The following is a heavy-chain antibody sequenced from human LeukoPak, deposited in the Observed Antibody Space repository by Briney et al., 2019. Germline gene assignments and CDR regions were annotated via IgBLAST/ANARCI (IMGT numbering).Heavy chain of an antibody. V-gene: IGHV3-53*01. CDR2: IYSDGST. D-gene: IGHD2-15*01. CDR1: GFTVSSNY. J-gene: IGHJ4*02. CDR3: AKVGGVVVAAVDY. Sequence: GGSLRLSCAASGFTVSSNYMSWVRQAPGKGQEGVSVIYSDGSTYYADSVKGRFTISRDNSKNTLYLQMNSLRAEDTAVYYCAKVGGVVVAAVDYWGQGTLVTVSS.